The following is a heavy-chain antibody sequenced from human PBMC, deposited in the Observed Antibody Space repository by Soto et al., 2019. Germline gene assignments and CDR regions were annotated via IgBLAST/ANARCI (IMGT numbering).Heavy chain of an antibody. V-gene: IGHV3-23*01. CDR1: GFTFSSYW. Sequence: GGSLRLSCAASGFTFSSYWMSWVRQAPGKGLEWVSAISGSGGSTYYADSVKGRFTISRDNSKNTLYLQMNSLRAEDTAVYYCAKDGGYAYYDSSGYYFGYWGQGTLVTVSS. J-gene: IGHJ4*02. CDR2: ISGSGGST. CDR3: AKDGGYAYYDSSGYYFGY. D-gene: IGHD3-22*01.